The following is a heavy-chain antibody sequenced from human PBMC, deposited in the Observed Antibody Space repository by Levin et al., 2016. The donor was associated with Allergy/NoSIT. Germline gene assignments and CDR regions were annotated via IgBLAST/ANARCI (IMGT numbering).Heavy chain of an antibody. CDR2: IHYSGST. V-gene: IGHV4-59*13. Sequence: PGKGLEWIGYIHYSGSTKYNPSLKSRVTISVDTSKNEFSLKLSSVTAADTAVYYCARGLELFSWFDPWGQGTLVTVSS. CDR3: ARGLELFSWFDP. J-gene: IGHJ5*02. D-gene: IGHD1-7*01.